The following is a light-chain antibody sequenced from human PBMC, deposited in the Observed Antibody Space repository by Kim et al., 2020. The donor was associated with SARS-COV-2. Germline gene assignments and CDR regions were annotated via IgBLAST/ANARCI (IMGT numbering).Light chain of an antibody. CDR2: EVS. Sequence: GQSINLSCTGTSGDVGGYNSVSWYQQQAGTAPKLMIHEVSSRPSGVSNRFSGSKSGNTASLTISGLQAEDEDDYYCSSDAGSSTYVFGTGTKVTVL. V-gene: IGLV2-14*03. CDR1: SGDVGGYNS. CDR3: SSDAGSSTYV. J-gene: IGLJ1*01.